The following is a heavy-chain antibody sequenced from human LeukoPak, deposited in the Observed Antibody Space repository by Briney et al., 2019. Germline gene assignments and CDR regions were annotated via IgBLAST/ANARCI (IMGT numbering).Heavy chain of an antibody. CDR3: ARHPDYVRTNWFDP. CDR2: MNPNSGNT. J-gene: IGHJ5*02. Sequence: ASVKVSCKASGYTFTRYDINWVRQATGQGLEWMGWMNPNSGNTGYAQKFQGRVTMTRNTSISTAYMELSSLRSEDTAVYYCARHPDYVRTNWFDPWGQGTLVTVSS. CDR1: GYTFTRYD. V-gene: IGHV1-8*01. D-gene: IGHD3-16*01.